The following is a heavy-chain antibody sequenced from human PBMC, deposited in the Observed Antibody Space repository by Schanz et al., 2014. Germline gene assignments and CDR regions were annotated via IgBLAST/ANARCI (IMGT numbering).Heavy chain of an antibody. V-gene: IGHV3-64*04. CDR1: GLLFSYYY. D-gene: IGHD3-10*01. J-gene: IGHJ6*02. CDR2: ISSNGGST. Sequence: VQLVESGGGLVRPGGSLRLSCAASGLLFSYYYMSGVRQAPGKGLEYVSVISSNGGSTDFADSVEGRFTISRDNSKNTLYLEMNSLRAEDTAVDFCARDRAAGYYDSEMSYYDYGMDVWGQGTTXTVSS. CDR3: ARDRAAGYYDSEMSYYDYGMDV.